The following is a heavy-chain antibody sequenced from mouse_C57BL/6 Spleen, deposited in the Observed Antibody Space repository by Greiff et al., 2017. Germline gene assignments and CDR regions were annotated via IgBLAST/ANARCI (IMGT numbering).Heavy chain of an antibody. CDR1: GYTFTDYY. CDR2: INPNNGGT. V-gene: IGHV1-26*01. J-gene: IGHJ2*01. CDR3: AKGGLYYEYDFDY. D-gene: IGHD2-4*01. Sequence: EVQLQRSGPELVKPGASVKISCKASGYTFTDYYMNWVKQSHGKSLEWIGDINPNNGGTSYNQKFKGKATLTVDKSSSTAYMELRSLTSEDSAVYYCAKGGLYYEYDFDYWGQGTTLTVAS.